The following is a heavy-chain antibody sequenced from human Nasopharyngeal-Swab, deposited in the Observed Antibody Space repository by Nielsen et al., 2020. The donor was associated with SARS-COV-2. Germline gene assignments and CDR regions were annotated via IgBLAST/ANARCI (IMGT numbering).Heavy chain of an antibody. J-gene: IGHJ4*02. CDR1: GVAFSTYS. CDR3: AGAPKQVWSRDYFDT. D-gene: IGHD5-18*01. V-gene: IGHV3-21*01. Sequence: GESLKISCAASGVAFSTYSMNWVRQAPGKGPEWVSSISSSSSYTYYADSVKGRFTISRDNAKNSLYLQMNSLRAEDTAVYYCAGAPKQVWSRDYFDTWGQGMLVTVSS. CDR2: ISSSSSYT.